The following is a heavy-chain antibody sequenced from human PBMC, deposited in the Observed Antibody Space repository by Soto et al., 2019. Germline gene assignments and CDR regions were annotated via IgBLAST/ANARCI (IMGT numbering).Heavy chain of an antibody. CDR2: ISGDSSDT. D-gene: IGHD2-2*01. CDR1: GYTFTRYG. CDR3: ATGGRYCTSTDCRTGFDF. J-gene: IGHJ4*02. V-gene: IGHV1-18*01. Sequence: QVQLMQSGSEVTKPGASVKVSCKATGYTFTRYGITWVRQAPGQGLEWMGWISGDSSDTDHAQRFQGRFTMATDPSTTTAYMELRNLRSDDTAKHYCATGGRYCTSTDCRTGFDFWGQGTLVTVSS.